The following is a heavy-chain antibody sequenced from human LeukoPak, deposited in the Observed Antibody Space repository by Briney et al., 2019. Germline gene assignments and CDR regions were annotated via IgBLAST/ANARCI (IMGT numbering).Heavy chain of an antibody. D-gene: IGHD6-13*01. Sequence: SVKVSCKASGGTFSSYTISWVRQAPGQGLEWVGRIIPILGIANYAQKFQGRVTITADKSTSTAYMELSSLRSEDTAVYYCARGDIAAAGTGGFDYWGQGTLVTVSS. CDR2: IIPILGIA. V-gene: IGHV1-69*02. J-gene: IGHJ4*02. CDR3: ARGDIAAAGTGGFDY. CDR1: GGTFSSYT.